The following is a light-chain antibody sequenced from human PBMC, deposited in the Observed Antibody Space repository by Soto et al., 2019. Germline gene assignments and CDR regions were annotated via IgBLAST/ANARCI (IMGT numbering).Light chain of an antibody. CDR3: CSYAGSYTWV. CDR2: DVN. CDR1: SSDVGSYNY. Sequence: QSVLTQPRSVSGSPGQSVTLSCTGTSSDVGSYNYVSWYQQHPGKAPKLMFDDVNKRPSGVPDRFSGSRSGNTASLTISGLQAEDEADYYCCSYAGSYTWVFGGGTKLTVL. V-gene: IGLV2-11*01. J-gene: IGLJ3*02.